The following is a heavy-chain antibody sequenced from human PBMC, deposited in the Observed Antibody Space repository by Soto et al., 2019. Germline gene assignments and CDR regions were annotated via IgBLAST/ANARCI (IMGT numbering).Heavy chain of an antibody. CDR2: ISPDGSNK. CDR1: GFTFSSYG. J-gene: IGHJ5*02. CDR3: ANPRSSLQWPPFDP. D-gene: IGHD6-19*01. Sequence: QVKLVESGGGVVQPGRSLRLSCAASGFTFSSYGMHWVRQAPGKGLEWVAVISPDGSNKDYADSVKGRFTISRDNSKNTLLLQMNSLRVEDTAVYYCANPRSSLQWPPFDPWGHGTLVTVSS. V-gene: IGHV3-30*18.